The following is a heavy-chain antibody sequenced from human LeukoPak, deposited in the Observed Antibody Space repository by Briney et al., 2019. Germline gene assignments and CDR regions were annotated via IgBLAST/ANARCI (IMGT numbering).Heavy chain of an antibody. V-gene: IGHV1-18*04. CDR3: ARVVDTAMATDY. J-gene: IGHJ4*02. CDR2: ISAYNGNT. Sequence: ASVKVSCKASGYTFTSYGISWVRQAPGQGLEWMGWISAYNGNTNYAQKLQGRVTMTTDTSTSTAYMELRSLRSDDTAVYYRARVVDTAMATDYWGQGTLVTVSS. CDR1: GYTFTSYG. D-gene: IGHD5-18*01.